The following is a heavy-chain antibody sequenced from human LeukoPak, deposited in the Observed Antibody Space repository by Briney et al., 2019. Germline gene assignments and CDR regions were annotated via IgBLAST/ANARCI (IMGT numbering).Heavy chain of an antibody. CDR1: GFTFSSYG. D-gene: IGHD5-24*01. CDR3: AKDRLATIKFDAFDI. Sequence: PGRSLRLSCAASGFTFSSYGMHWVRQAPGKGLEWVAVISYDGSNKYYADSVKGRFTISRDSSKNTLYLQMNSLRAEDTAVYYCAKDRLATIKFDAFDIWGQGTMATVSS. V-gene: IGHV3-30*18. CDR2: ISYDGSNK. J-gene: IGHJ3*02.